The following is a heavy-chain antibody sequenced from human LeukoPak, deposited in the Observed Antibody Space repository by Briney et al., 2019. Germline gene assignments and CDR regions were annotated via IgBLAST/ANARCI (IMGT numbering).Heavy chain of an antibody. CDR2: INNGGDSM. J-gene: IGHJ6*02. V-gene: IGHV3-43*02. CDR3: AKDSSSWDYYGMDV. CDR1: GFTFSNYW. Sequence: PGGSLRLSCVASGFTFSNYWMHWVRQAPGKGLEWVSHINNGGDSMEYADSVRGRFSISRDNSKNSLYLQMNSLRTEDTALYYCAKDSSSWDYYGMDVWGQGTTVTISS. D-gene: IGHD6-13*01.